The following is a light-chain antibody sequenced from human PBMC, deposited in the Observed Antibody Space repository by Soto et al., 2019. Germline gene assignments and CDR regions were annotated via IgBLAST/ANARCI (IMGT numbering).Light chain of an antibody. V-gene: IGKV1-9*01. CDR3: QQLNSYPYT. Sequence: DIQLTQSPSFLSASVGDRVTITCRASQGIRSYLAWYQQKPGKAPKLLIYAASTLQSGVPSRFSGSGSGTEFTLTISSLQPEDFAIYYCQQLNSYPYTFGQGTNLDIK. J-gene: IGKJ2*01. CDR1: QGIRSY. CDR2: AAS.